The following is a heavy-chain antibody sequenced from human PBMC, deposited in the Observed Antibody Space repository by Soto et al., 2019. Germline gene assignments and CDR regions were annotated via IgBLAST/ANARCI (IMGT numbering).Heavy chain of an antibody. Sequence: QMQLVQSGPEVKKPGTSVKVSCKASGFTFTSSAMQWVRQARGQRLEWMGWIVVGSGNTNYAQKFQERVTITRDKSTSTAYMELSSLRSEDTAVYYGAVKYYGSERYYNAHVWGQGTTVTVSS. J-gene: IGHJ6*02. CDR2: IVVGSGNT. V-gene: IGHV1-58*02. CDR3: AVKYYGSERYYNAHV. CDR1: GFTFTSSA. D-gene: IGHD3-10*01.